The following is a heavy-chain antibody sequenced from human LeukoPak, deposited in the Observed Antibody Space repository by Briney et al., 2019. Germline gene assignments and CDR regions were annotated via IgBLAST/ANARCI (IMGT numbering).Heavy chain of an antibody. CDR1: GGSFSGYY. Sequence: PSETLSLTCAVYGGSFSGYYWSWIRQPPGKGLEWIGEINHSGSTNYNPSLKSQVTISVDTSKNQFSLKLSSVTAADTAVYYCARGRGYYDSSGAEYFQHWGQGTLVTVSS. J-gene: IGHJ1*01. CDR3: ARGRGYYDSSGAEYFQH. V-gene: IGHV4-34*01. D-gene: IGHD3-22*01. CDR2: INHSGST.